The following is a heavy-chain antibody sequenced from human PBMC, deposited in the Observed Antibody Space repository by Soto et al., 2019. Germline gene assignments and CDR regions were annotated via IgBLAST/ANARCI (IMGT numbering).Heavy chain of an antibody. V-gene: IGHV3-30*03. CDR1: GFTFSTYG. D-gene: IGHD1-1*01. J-gene: IGHJ4*02. CDR3: ATAVYNWNDGFFDC. CDR2: ISYDGNNK. Sequence: QVQLVESGGGVVQPGRSLRLSCAASGFTFSTYGMHWVRQAPGKGLEWVAVISYDGNNKYYADSVKGRFTISRDNSKNTLYLQMGSLRAEDTAVYYCATAVYNWNDGFFDCWCQGTLVTVSS.